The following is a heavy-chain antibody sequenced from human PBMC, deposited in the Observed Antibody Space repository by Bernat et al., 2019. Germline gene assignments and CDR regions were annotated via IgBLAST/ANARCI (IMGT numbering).Heavy chain of an antibody. CDR3: AKGEKSFPDIDY. CDR2: ISGSGGST. CDR1: RFTFSSYA. Sequence: EVQLLESGGGLVQPGGSLRLSCAASRFTFSSYAMSWVRQAPGKGLEWVSAISGSGGSTYYADSVKGRFTISRDNSKNTLYLQMNSLRAEDTAVYYCAKGEKSFPDIDYWGQGTLVTVSS. J-gene: IGHJ4*02. D-gene: IGHD2-21*01. V-gene: IGHV3-23*01.